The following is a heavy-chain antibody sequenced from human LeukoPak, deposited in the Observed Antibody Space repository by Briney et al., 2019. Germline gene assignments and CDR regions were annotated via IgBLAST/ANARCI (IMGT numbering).Heavy chain of an antibody. V-gene: IGHV1-2*06. J-gene: IGHJ4*02. CDR1: GYTFTGYY. CDR3: ARECSGGSCYSH. CDR2: INPNSGGT. D-gene: IGHD2-15*01. Sequence: GASVKVSCKASGYTFTGYYMHWVRQAPGQGLEWMGRINPNSGGTNYAQKFQGRVTMTRDTSISTAYMELSRLRSDDTAVYYCARECSGGSCYSHWGQGTLVTVSS.